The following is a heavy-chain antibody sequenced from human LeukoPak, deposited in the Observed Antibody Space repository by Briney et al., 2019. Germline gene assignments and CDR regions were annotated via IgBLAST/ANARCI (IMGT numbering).Heavy chain of an antibody. CDR1: GFTFSSYS. J-gene: IGHJ4*02. D-gene: IGHD6-19*01. CDR3: ARDSGSSSGWYFDY. Sequence: GGSLRLSCAASGFTFSSYSMNWVRQAPGKGLEWVSYISSSSSTIYYAGSVKGRFTISRDNAKNSLYLQMNGLRAEDTAVYYCARDSGSSSGWYFDYWGQGTLVTVSS. V-gene: IGHV3-48*04. CDR2: ISSSSSTI.